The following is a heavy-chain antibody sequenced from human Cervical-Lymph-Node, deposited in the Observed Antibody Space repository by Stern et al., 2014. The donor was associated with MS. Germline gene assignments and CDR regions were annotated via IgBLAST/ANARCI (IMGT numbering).Heavy chain of an antibody. D-gene: IGHD4-17*01. V-gene: IGHV1-2*02. J-gene: IGHJ4*02. CDR2: INPNSGGT. CDR1: GYTFTGYY. Sequence: QVQLGQSGAEVKKPGASVKVSCQTSGYTFTGYYMHWVRQAPGQGLEWMGWINPNSGGTNYAQKFQGRVTMTRDTSISTAYMELSRLRSDDTAVYFCASAQDYGDYDDNYYFDYWGQGTLVTVSS. CDR3: ASAQDYGDYDDNYYFDY.